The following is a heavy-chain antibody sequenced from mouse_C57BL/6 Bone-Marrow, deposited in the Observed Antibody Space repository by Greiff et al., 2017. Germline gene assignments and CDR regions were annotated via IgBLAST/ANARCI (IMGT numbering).Heavy chain of an antibody. CDR1: GYAFSSSW. D-gene: IGHD1-1*01. V-gene: IGHV1-82*01. CDR2: IYPGDGDT. J-gene: IGHJ2*01. CDR3: ARAYYYGHFDY. Sequence: VQLQQSGPELVKPGASVKISCKASGYAFSSSWMNWVKQRPGKGLEWIGRIYPGDGDTNYNGKFKGKATLTADKSSSTAYMQLSSLTSEDSAVYVSARAYYYGHFDYWGQGTTLTVSS.